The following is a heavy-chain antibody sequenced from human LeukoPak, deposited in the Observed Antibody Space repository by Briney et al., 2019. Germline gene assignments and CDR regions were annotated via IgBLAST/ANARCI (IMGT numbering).Heavy chain of an antibody. Sequence: GASVKVSCKASGGTFSSYAISWVRQAPGQGLEWMGGIIPIFGTANYAQKFQGRVTITRDTSASTAYMELSSLRSEDTAVYYCARVVKEVGAKYFDYWGQGTLVTVSS. CDR2: IIPIFGTA. CDR1: GGTFSSYA. V-gene: IGHV1-69*05. J-gene: IGHJ4*02. CDR3: ARVVKEVGAKYFDY. D-gene: IGHD1-26*01.